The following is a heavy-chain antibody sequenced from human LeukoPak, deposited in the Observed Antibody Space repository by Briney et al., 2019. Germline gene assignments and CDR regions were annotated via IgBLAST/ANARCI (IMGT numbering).Heavy chain of an antibody. J-gene: IGHJ4*02. CDR2: ISSSGSFI. CDR3: AREPYYDSSGYSPDY. V-gene: IGHV3-11*04. D-gene: IGHD3-22*01. CDR1: GFTFSDYY. Sequence: PGGSLRLSCAASGFTFSDYYMSWIRQAPGKWLEWVSYISSSGSFIYYADSVKGRFTISRDNAKNSLYLHMNSLRAEDTALYYCAREPYYDSSGYSPDYWGQGTLVTVSS.